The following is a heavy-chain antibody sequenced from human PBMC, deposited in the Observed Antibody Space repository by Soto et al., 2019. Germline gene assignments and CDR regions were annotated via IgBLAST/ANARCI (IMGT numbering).Heavy chain of an antibody. CDR3: ARGAVTTFFDY. Sequence: GASVKVSCKASGGTFSSYAISWVRQAPGQGLEWMGGIIPIFGTANYAQKFQGRVTITADESKNQFSLKLSSVTAADTAVYYCARGAVTTFFDYWGQGTLVTVSS. CDR1: GGTFSSYA. J-gene: IGHJ4*02. V-gene: IGHV1-69*13. D-gene: IGHD4-4*01. CDR2: IIPIFGTA.